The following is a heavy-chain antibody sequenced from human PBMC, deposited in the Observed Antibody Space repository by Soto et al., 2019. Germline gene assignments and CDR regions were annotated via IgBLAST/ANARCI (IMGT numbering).Heavy chain of an antibody. J-gene: IGHJ4*02. Sequence: QVQLVQSGTEVKKPASSVKVACKASEGTLKTYAITWVRQAPGHGLEWMGGITPFIGTTTYAQKFQGRLSITTDETTNTAYMELSILKVDDHAVYDCATDRDHSSHYWGQGPLVTVSS. D-gene: IGHD3-10*01. CDR3: ATDRDHSSHY. CDR1: EGTLKTYA. CDR2: ITPFIGTT. V-gene: IGHV1-69*01.